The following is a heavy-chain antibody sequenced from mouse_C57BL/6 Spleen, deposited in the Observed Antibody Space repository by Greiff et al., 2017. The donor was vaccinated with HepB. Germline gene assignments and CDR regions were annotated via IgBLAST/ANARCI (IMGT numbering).Heavy chain of an antibody. Sequence: QVQLQQSGPELVKPGASVKISCKASGYAFSSSWMNWVQQRPGKGLEWIGRIYPGDGDTNYNGKFKGKATLTADKSSSTAYMQLSSLTSEDSAVYFCARTNFYYFDYWGQGTTLTVSS. CDR1: GYAFSSSW. CDR2: IYPGDGDT. CDR3: ARTNFYYFDY. J-gene: IGHJ2*01. V-gene: IGHV1-82*01.